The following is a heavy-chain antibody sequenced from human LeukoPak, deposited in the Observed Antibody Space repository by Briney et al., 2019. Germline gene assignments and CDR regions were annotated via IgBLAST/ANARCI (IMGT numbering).Heavy chain of an antibody. CDR2: INPSGGST. Sequence: GASVKVSCKASGYTFTSYGISWVRQAPGQGLEWMGIINPSGGSTSYAQKFQGRVTMTRDTSTSTVYMELSSLRSEDTAVYYCARQGAAARPQYFDYWGQGTLVTVSS. D-gene: IGHD6-6*01. V-gene: IGHV1-46*01. CDR3: ARQGAAARPQYFDY. CDR1: GYTFTSYG. J-gene: IGHJ4*02.